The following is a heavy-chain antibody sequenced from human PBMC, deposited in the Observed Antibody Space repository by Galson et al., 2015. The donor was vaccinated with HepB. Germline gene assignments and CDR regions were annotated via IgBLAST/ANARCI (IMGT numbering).Heavy chain of an antibody. CDR3: ARDESTTSLAY. J-gene: IGHJ4*02. D-gene: IGHD2-2*01. V-gene: IGHV1-2*02. CDR1: GYTFTNHY. Sequence: SVKVSCKASGYTFTNHYIHWVRQAPGQGLEWLGWIIPSSGGTNYGQKFQGRVTMTRDTSIRTAYMELGRLTSDDTAVYYCARDESTTSLAYWGQGTLVTVSS. CDR2: IIPSSGGT.